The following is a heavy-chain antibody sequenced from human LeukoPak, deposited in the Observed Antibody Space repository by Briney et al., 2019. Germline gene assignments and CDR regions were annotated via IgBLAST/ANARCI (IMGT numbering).Heavy chain of an antibody. Sequence: GGSLRLSCAASGLTVSSTYMSWVRQTPGKGLEWVSVIYSGGSTYYADSVKGRFTISRDNAKNSLYLQMNSLRNDDTAVYYCARDVRWLRFLFEYWGQGTLVTVSS. J-gene: IGHJ4*02. CDR1: GLTVSSTY. V-gene: IGHV3-66*01. D-gene: IGHD5-12*01. CDR3: ARDVRWLRFLFEY. CDR2: IYSGGST.